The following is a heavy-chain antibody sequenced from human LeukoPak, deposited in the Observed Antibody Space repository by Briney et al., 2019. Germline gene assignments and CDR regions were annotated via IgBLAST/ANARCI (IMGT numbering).Heavy chain of an antibody. Sequence: GGSLRLSCAASGFTVSSNYMSWVRQAPGKGLEWVSVIYSGGSTYYADSVKGRFTISRDNSKNTLYLQMNSLRAEDTAVYYCARGGDGYNYYCGQWGQGTLFSVSS. CDR1: GFTVSSNY. D-gene: IGHD5-24*01. CDR3: ARGGDGYNYYCGQ. J-gene: IGHJ4*02. CDR2: IYSGGST. V-gene: IGHV3-53*01.